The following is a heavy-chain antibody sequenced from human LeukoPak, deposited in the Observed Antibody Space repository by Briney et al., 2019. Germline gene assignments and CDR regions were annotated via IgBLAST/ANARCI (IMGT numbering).Heavy chain of an antibody. J-gene: IGHJ5*02. CDR3: ARDQGLWFGELLYWFDP. D-gene: IGHD3-10*01. Sequence: GGSLRLSCAASGFTFSDYYMSWIRQAPGKGREWISYISSSGDTIFYADSVKGRFTISRDNAKNSLYLQMNSLRAEDTAVYYCARDQGLWFGELLYWFDPWGQGTLVTVSS. CDR1: GFTFSDYY. CDR2: ISSSGDTI. V-gene: IGHV3-11*04.